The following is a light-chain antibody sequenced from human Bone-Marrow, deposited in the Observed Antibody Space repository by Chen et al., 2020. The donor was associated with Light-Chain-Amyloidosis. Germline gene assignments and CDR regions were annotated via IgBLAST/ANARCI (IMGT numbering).Light chain of an antibody. CDR3: QQYNDWPRT. CDR1: QSVGSK. Sequence: IVMTQSPATLSVSPGERATLSCRASQSVGSKLAWYQQKPGQAPRLLTYGASTRATGVAARFSGSGSGTEFTLTISSLQSEDFAVYYCQQYNDWPRTFGQGTKVEIK. J-gene: IGKJ1*01. CDR2: GAS. V-gene: IGKV3-15*01.